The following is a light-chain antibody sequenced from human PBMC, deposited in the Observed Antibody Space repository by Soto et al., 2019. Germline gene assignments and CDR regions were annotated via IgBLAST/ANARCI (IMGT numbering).Light chain of an antibody. Sequence: EIVLTQSPATLSLSPGERATLSCRASQSVSGYLAWYQQKPGQAPRLLIYDASSRAKGIPARFTGSGSGTDFSLTISSLETEDFALYYCQQRGTWPTFGPGTKVDIX. J-gene: IGKJ1*01. CDR3: QQRGTWPT. CDR2: DAS. V-gene: IGKV3-11*01. CDR1: QSVSGY.